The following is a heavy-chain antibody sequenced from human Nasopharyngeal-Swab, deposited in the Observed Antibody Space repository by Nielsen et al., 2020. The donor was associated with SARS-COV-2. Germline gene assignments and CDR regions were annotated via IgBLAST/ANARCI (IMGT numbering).Heavy chain of an antibody. V-gene: IGHV7-4-1*02. CDR1: GYTFTSYA. CDR2: INTNTGNP. CDR3: ARGDIVATIDWGVHFDY. Sequence: ASVKVSCKASGYTFTSYAMNWVRQAPGQGLEWMGWINTNTGNPTYAQGFTGRFVFSLDTPVSTAYLQISSLKAEDTAVYYCARGDIVATIDWGVHFDYWGQGTLVTVSS. J-gene: IGHJ4*02. D-gene: IGHD5-12*01.